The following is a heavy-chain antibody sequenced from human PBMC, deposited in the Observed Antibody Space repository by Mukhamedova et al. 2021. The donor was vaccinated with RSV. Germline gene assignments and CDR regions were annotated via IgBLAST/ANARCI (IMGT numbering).Heavy chain of an antibody. Sequence: IRQPPGKALEWLAHIFSNDEKSYSTSLKSRLTISKDTSKSQVVLTMTNMDPVDTATYYCVRINEVVDTAMAFDYWGQGTLVTVS. CDR3: VRINEVVDTAMAFDY. CDR2: IFSNDEK. J-gene: IGHJ4*02. D-gene: IGHD5-18*01. V-gene: IGHV2-26*01.